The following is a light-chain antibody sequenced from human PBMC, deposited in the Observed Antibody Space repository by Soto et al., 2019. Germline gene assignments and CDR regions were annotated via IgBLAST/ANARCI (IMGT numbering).Light chain of an antibody. CDR1: QSVRNNY. CDR2: DAS. Sequence: EVGLTQSPDTLSLYQKERATLSCRASQSVRNNYLARYPVRPGRAPRLLIYDASTKATAIPDRISGGGSGTDFTLTISSLEPEDFAVDYCQQRSNWPITFGQGTRL. V-gene: IGKV3D-20*02. J-gene: IGKJ5*01. CDR3: QQRSNWPIT.